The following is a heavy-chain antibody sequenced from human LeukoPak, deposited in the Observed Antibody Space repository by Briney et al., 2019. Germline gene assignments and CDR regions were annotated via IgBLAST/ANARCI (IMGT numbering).Heavy chain of an antibody. D-gene: IGHD5-24*01. CDR2: ISGGDIST. Sequence: PGGSLRLSCAASGFTLSQSAMSWVRQAPGKGLEWVSNISGGDISTYYADSVKGRFTIYRDNSKNNLYLQMNSLRADDTAVYYCAKSGYNRFDYWGQGTLVTVSS. CDR3: AKSGYNRFDY. V-gene: IGHV3-23*01. J-gene: IGHJ4*02. CDR1: GFTLSQSA.